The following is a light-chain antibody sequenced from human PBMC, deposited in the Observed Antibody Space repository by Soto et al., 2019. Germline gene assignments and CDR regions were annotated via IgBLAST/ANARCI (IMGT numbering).Light chain of an antibody. V-gene: IGLV1-44*01. CDR1: SSNIGSNT. CDR2: SNN. CDR3: AAWDDSLNGHVV. Sequence: QSVLTQPPSASGTPGQRVTISCSGSSSNIGSNTVNWYQQLPGTAPKLLIYSNNQRPSGVPDRFSGSKSGTSASLAISGLQYEDEADYYCAAWDDSLNGHVVFGGGT. J-gene: IGLJ2*01.